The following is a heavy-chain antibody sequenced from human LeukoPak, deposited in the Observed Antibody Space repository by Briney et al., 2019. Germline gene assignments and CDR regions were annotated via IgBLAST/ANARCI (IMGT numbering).Heavy chain of an antibody. CDR1: GGSINDYY. V-gene: IGHV4-59*01. CDR2: IHYSGST. CDR3: ARWNEGATMYWFGP. D-gene: IGHD1-26*01. Sequence: SETLSLTCTVSGGSINDYYWSWIRQPPGKGLEWIGYIHYSGSTNYNPSLKSRVTISVDTSKNQFSLKLSSVTAADTAVYYCARWNEGATMYWFGPWGQGTLVTVSS. J-gene: IGHJ5*02.